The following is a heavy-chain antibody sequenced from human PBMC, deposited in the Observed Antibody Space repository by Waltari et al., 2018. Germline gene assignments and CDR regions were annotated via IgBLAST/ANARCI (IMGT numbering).Heavy chain of an antibody. CDR3: ARGGSSPFDY. Sequence: QVQLVQSGAEVKKPGASVKVSCKASGYTFTGYYMHWVRQAPGQGLEWMGWINPNSGGTNYAQKCQGRVTMTRDTSISTAYMELGRLRSDDTAVYYCARGGSSPFDYWGQGTLVTVSS. J-gene: IGHJ4*02. CDR2: INPNSGGT. D-gene: IGHD6-6*01. CDR1: GYTFTGYY. V-gene: IGHV1-2*02.